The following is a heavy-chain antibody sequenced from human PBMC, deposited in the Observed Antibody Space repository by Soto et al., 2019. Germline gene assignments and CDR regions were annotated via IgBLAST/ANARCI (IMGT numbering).Heavy chain of an antibody. CDR1: GDSISSSNYY. CDR3: ARSNSGYYKWFDP. V-gene: IGHV4-39*01. J-gene: IGHJ5*02. D-gene: IGHD3-22*01. CDR2: IYYSGIT. Sequence: HLQLQESGPGLVKPSETLSLTCTVSGDSISSSNYYWGWIRQPPGKGLEWIANIYYSGITYCNPSLKGRVAISVDTSKYQFSLKLSSVSAADTAIYYCARSNSGYYKWFDPWGQGTLVTVSS.